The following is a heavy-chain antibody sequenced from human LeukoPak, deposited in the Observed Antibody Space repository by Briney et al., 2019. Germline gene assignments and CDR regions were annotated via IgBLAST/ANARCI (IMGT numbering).Heavy chain of an antibody. J-gene: IGHJ3*02. CDR3: ARRPDYGGNSVVAFDI. D-gene: IGHD4-23*01. Sequence: PSETLSLTCTVSGYSISSGYYWGWIRQPPGKGLEWIGSIYHSGSTYYNSSLKSRVTISVDTSKNQFSLKLSSVTAADTAVYYCARRPDYGGNSVVAFDIWGQGTMVTVSS. CDR2: IYHSGST. V-gene: IGHV4-38-2*02. CDR1: GYSISSGYY.